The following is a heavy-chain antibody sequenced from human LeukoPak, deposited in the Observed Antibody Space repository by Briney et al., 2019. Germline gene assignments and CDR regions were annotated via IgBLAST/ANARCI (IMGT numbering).Heavy chain of an antibody. J-gene: IGHJ4*02. Sequence: SETLSLTSTVSVGSISSYYWSWMREPPGGGLESIAYIYPSGSTNYNPSLKSRVTISVDTSKNQFTLKLSSVTAADTAVYYCARQIAHNFDYWGQGTLVTVSS. CDR2: IYPSGST. CDR1: VGSISSYY. D-gene: IGHD2/OR15-2a*01. CDR3: ARQIAHNFDY. V-gene: IGHV4-4*08.